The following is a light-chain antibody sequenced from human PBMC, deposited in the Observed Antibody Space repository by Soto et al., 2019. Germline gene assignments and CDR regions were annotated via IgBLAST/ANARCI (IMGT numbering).Light chain of an antibody. CDR3: QQYNIYPFT. Sequence: DIQMTQSPSTLSASVGDRVAITCRASQSIGKWLAWYEHKPGKVPKLLIHEASDLQKGFPSRFSGSVSGTEFILTISILQPDDFATYYFQQYNIYPFTFGPGTKVDVK. CDR1: QSIGKW. V-gene: IGKV1-5*03. J-gene: IGKJ3*01. CDR2: EAS.